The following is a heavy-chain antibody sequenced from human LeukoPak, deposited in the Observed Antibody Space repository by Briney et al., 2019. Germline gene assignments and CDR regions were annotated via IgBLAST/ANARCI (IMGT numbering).Heavy chain of an antibody. V-gene: IGHV1-69*06. D-gene: IGHD5-18*01. CDR2: IIPIFGAA. J-gene: IGHJ4*02. Sequence: SVKVSCKASGGTFSSYAISWMRQAPGRGLEWMGGIIPIFGAANYAQKFQGRVTITADKSTSTAYMELSSLRSEDTAVYYCARDHGYGLYYFDYWGQGTLVTVSS. CDR1: GGTFSSYA. CDR3: ARDHGYGLYYFDY.